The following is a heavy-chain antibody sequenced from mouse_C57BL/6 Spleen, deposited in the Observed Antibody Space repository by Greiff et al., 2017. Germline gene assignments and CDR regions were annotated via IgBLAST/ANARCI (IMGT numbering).Heavy chain of an antibody. CDR1: GFNIKDDY. J-gene: IGHJ3*01. D-gene: IGHD2-4*01. CDR2: IDPENGDT. CDR3: TYDDDGTPFAY. V-gene: IGHV14-4*01. Sequence: EVQLQESGAELVRPGASVKLSCTASGFNIKDDYMHWVKQRPEQGLEWIGWIDPENGDTEYASKFQGKATITADTSSNTAYLQLSSLTSEDTAVYYCTYDDDGTPFAYWGQGTLVTVSA.